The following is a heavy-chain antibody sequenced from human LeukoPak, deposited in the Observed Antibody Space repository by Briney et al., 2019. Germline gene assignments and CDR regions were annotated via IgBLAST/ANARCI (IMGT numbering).Heavy chain of an antibody. CDR1: GFTFSDYD. CDR2: IGTAGDT. J-gene: IGHJ4*02. D-gene: IGHD1-1*01. CDR3: ARVAKERVGGVYYFDY. Sequence: GGSLRLSCAASGFTFSDYDMHWVRQATGKGLEWVSAIGTAGDTYYTGSVKGRFTISRENAKNSSYLQMNSLRAGDTAVYYCARVAKERVGGVYYFDYWGQGTLATVSS. V-gene: IGHV3-13*01.